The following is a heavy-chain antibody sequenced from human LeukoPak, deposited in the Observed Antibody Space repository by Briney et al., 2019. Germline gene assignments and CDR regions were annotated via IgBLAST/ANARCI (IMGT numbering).Heavy chain of an antibody. Sequence: ESGPTLANPTQTLTLTCTFSGFSLSTSGMCVSWIRQPPGKALEWLARIDWDDDKYYNTSLKTRLTISKDTSKNQVVLTMTNMDPVDTATYYCARTRPQLGIFDYRGQGTLVTVSS. CDR3: ARTRPQLGIFDY. J-gene: IGHJ4*02. V-gene: IGHV2-70*11. CDR1: GFSLSTSGMC. D-gene: IGHD7-27*01. CDR2: IDWDDDK.